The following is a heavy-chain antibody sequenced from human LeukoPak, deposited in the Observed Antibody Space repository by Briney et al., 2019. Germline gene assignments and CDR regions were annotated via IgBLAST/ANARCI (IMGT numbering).Heavy chain of an antibody. D-gene: IGHD3-3*01. CDR2: IRSKANTYAT. CDR1: GFTFSGSA. V-gene: IGHV3-73*01. CDR3: AKDFARRGSYLDY. J-gene: IGHJ4*02. Sequence: GGSLRLSCAASGFTFSGSAMHWVRQASGKGLEWVGRIRSKANTYATAYAASVKGRFTISRDDSKNTAYLQMNSLRAEDTAVYYCAKDFARRGSYLDYWGQGTLVTVSS.